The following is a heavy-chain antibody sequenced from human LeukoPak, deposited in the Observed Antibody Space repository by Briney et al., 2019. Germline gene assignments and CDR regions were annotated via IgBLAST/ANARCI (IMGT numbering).Heavy chain of an antibody. J-gene: IGHJ4*02. CDR1: GGSISSSSYY. CDR2: IYYSGST. V-gene: IGHV4-39*01. CDR3: ARHSRVTTDLDY. D-gene: IGHD1-14*01. Sequence: NPSETLSLTCTVSGGSISSSSYYWGWIRQPPGKGLEWIGSIYYSGSTYYNPSLKSRVTTSVDTSKNQFSLKLSSVTAADTAVYYCARHSRVTTDLDYWGQGTLVTVSS.